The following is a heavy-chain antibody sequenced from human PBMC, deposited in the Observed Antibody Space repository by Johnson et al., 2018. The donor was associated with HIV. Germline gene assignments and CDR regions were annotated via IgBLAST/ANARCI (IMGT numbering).Heavy chain of an antibody. D-gene: IGHD1-1*01. J-gene: IGHJ3*02. V-gene: IGHV3-15*01. CDR1: GFTFSSYG. CDR3: TTEYNWNDKGGAFDI. CDR2: IKSKTDGGTT. Sequence: VLLVESGGGVVQPGRSLRLSCAASGFTFSSYGMHWVRQAPGKGLEWVGRIKSKTDGGTTDYAATVKGRFTISRDDSKNTLYLQMNSLKTEDTAVYYCTTEYNWNDKGGAFDIWGQGTMVTVSS.